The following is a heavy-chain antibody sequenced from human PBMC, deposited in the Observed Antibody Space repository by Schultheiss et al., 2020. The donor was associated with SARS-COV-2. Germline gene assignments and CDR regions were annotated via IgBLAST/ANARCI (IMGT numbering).Heavy chain of an antibody. J-gene: IGHJ6*02. D-gene: IGHD2-2*01. CDR3: ARGPYQLLLRYDYYYGMDV. Sequence: GGSLRLSCAASGFTFSNSDMNWVRQAPGKGLEWVAAMWYDGSNEYYADSVKGRFTISRDNAKNSLYLQMNSLRAEDTAVYYCARGPYQLLLRYDYYYGMDVWGQGTTVTVSS. CDR2: MWYDGSNE. V-gene: IGHV3-33*08. CDR1: GFTFSNSD.